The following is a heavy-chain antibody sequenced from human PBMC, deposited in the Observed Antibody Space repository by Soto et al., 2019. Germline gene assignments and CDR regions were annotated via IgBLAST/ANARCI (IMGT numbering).Heavy chain of an antibody. CDR2: IIPIFGTA. Sequence: GPQLKVSCKASGGTFSSYAISWVRQAPGQGLEWMGGIIPIFGTANYAQKFQGRVTITADESTSTAYMELSSLRSEDTAVYYCARSLHHHLITMVRGESFPFDPWGQGTLVTVSS. CDR1: GGTFSSYA. CDR3: ARSLHHHLITMVRGESFPFDP. V-gene: IGHV1-69*13. D-gene: IGHD3-10*01. J-gene: IGHJ5*02.